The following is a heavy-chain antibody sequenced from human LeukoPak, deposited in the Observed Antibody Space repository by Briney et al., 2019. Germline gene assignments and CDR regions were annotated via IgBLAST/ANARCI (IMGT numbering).Heavy chain of an antibody. CDR1: GFTFSTYA. V-gene: IGHV3-53*01. J-gene: IGHJ4*02. CDR2: IYSGGST. CDR3: ARGVVFIAAAGGYYFDY. D-gene: IGHD6-13*01. Sequence: TGGSLRLSCAASGFTFSTYAMGWVRQAPGEGLEWVSVIYSGGSTYYADSVKGRFTISRDNSKNTLYLQMNSLRAEDTAVYYCARGVVFIAAAGGYYFDYWGQGTLVTVSS.